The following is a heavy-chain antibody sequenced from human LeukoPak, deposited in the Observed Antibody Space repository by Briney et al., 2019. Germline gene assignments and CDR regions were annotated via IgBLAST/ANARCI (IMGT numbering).Heavy chain of an antibody. CDR3: ARGSVSAPYYFDY. D-gene: IGHD2-2*01. CDR1: GFTFSTYS. V-gene: IGHV3-48*01. Sequence: GGSLRLSCAASGFTFSTYSTNWVRQAPGKGLEWVSYIGSGGTTYYADSVKGRFTISRDDAKNSLYLQMNSLTAEDTAVYYCARGSVSAPYYFDYWGQGTLVTVSS. CDR2: IGSGGTT. J-gene: IGHJ4*02.